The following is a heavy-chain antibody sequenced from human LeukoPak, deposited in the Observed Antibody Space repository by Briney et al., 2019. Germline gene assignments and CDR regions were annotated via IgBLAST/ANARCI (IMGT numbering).Heavy chain of an antibody. D-gene: IGHD6-19*01. Sequence: PSQTLSPTCAISGDSVSSSSAAWNWIRQSPSRGLEWLGRTYYRSKWYNDYAISVKGRITINPDTSKNQFSLHLNSVTPEDTALYYCARGSHNSGLLWGQGTLVSVSS. CDR2: TYYRSKWYN. J-gene: IGHJ4*02. CDR1: GDSVSSSSAA. V-gene: IGHV6-1*01. CDR3: ARGSHNSGLL.